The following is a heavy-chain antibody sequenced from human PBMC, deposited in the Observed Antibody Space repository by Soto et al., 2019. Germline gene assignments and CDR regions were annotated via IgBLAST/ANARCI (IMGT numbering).Heavy chain of an antibody. Sequence: GGSLRLSCEASGFTFSSYWMHWVCQVPGKGLVWVSRLNGDGTTTNYADSVKGRFTVSRDNAKNTVYLQMSSLRAEDTAVYYCARGIRIYYAMDVWGQGTTVTVSS. V-gene: IGHV3-74*01. D-gene: IGHD2-15*01. CDR2: LNGDGTTT. CDR1: GFTFSSYW. CDR3: ARGIRIYYAMDV. J-gene: IGHJ6*02.